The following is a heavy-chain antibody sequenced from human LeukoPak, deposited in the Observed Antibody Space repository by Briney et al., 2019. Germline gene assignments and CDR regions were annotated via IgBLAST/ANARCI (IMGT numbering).Heavy chain of an antibody. D-gene: IGHD2-2*01. CDR1: EFIFSNYW. V-gene: IGHV3-7*03. CDR2: INQGGSEK. J-gene: IGHJ4*02. CDR3: ARLVVSPGNRGWYYEH. Sequence: GGSLRLSCAASEFIFSNYWMSWVRQGPGEGPEWVANINQGGSEKYYVDSVKGRFTISRDNAKNSLDLQMNSLRVEDTAIYYCARLVVSPGNRGWYYEHWGQGTLVTVSS.